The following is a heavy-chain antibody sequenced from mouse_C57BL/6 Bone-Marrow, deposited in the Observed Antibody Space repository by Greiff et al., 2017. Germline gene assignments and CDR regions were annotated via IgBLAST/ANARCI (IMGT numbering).Heavy chain of an antibody. CDR2: IRNKANNHAT. CDR3: TRGSNYLDWFAY. D-gene: IGHD2-5*01. J-gene: IGHJ3*01. V-gene: IGHV6-6*01. CDR1: GFTFSDAW. Sequence: EVKLEESGGGLVQPGGSMKLSCAASGFTFSDAWMDWVRQSPEKGLEWVAEIRNKANNHATYYAESVKGRFTISRDDSKSSVYLQMNSLRAEDTGIYYCTRGSNYLDWFAYWGQGTLVTVSA.